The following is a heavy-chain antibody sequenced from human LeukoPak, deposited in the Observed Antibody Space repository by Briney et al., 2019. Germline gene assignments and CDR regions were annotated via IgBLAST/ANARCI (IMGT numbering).Heavy chain of an antibody. CDR3: ARDAQRGYCSSPSCLAGGYNWFDP. J-gene: IGHJ5*02. CDR2: IYHSGST. D-gene: IGHD2-2*01. CDR1: GGSISSGGYY. Sequence: SQTLSLTCTVSGGSISSGGYYWNWIRQPPGKGLEWIGYIYHSGSTYYNPSLKSRVTISVDRSKNQISLKLSSVTAADTAVYYCARDAQRGYCSSPSCLAGGYNWFDPWGQGTLVTVSS. V-gene: IGHV4-30-2*01.